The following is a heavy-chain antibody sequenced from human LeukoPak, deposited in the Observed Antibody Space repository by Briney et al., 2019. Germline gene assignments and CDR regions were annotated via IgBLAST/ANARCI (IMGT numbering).Heavy chain of an antibody. CDR3: AGYSSTWYPYFDY. CDR2: VYYTGST. Sequence: SETLSLTCSVSGASISGYYWSWIRQTPGKGLEWIGYVYYTGSTNYNPSLQSRVSITVDTSKNQFSLKLSSVTAADTAVYYCAGYSSTWYPYFDYWGQGTLVTVSS. D-gene: IGHD6-13*01. V-gene: IGHV4-59*12. J-gene: IGHJ4*02. CDR1: GASISGYY.